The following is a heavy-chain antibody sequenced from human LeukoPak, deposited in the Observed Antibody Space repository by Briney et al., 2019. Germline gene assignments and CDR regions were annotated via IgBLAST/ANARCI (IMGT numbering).Heavy chain of an antibody. J-gene: IGHJ4*02. CDR2: INENGRTT. Sequence: GGSLRLSCAASGFTFSSYWMHWVRQAPGKGLVWVSRINENGRTTSYADSVKGRFTISRDNPKNTLYLQMNSLRAEDTAVYFCAKRGVVIRVILVGFHKEAYYFDSWGQGALVTVSS. D-gene: IGHD3-22*01. CDR3: AKRGVVIRVILVGFHKEAYYFDS. V-gene: IGHV3-74*01. CDR1: GFTFSSYW.